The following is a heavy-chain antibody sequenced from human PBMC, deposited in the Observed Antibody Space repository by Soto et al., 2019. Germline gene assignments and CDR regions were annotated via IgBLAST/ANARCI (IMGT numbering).Heavy chain of an antibody. D-gene: IGHD6-6*01. CDR1: GFTFSNFA. CDR2: ISGTDDYT. Sequence: GGSLRLSCAASGFTFSNFAMTWVRQAPGEGLEWVSSISGTDDYTYYADSVKGRFTISRDNARNTLSLHMNNLRADDTAVYYCAKSMRICAAPTHAVFDRGGLVTPVT. V-gene: IGHV3-23*01. CDR3: AKSMRICAAPTHAVFDR. J-gene: IGHJ5*02.